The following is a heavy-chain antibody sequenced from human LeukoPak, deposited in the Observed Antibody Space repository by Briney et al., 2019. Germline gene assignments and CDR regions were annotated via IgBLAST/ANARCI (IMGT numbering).Heavy chain of an antibody. CDR1: GGSFSGYY. CDR3: ARGPSGYDYDY. Sequence: SETLSLTCAVYGGSFSGYYWSWIRQPPGKGLEWIGEINHSGSTNYNPSLKSRATISVGTSKNQFSLKLSSVTAADTAVYYCARGPSGYDYDYWGQGTLVTVSS. CDR2: INHSGST. V-gene: IGHV4-34*01. D-gene: IGHD5-12*01. J-gene: IGHJ4*02.